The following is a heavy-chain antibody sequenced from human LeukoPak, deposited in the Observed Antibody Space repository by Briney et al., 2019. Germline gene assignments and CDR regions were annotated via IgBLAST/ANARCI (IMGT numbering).Heavy chain of an antibody. J-gene: IGHJ3*02. Sequence: GGSLRLSCAASGFTVSRKCMSWVRQAPGKGLEWVSVIYSGGSTYYADSVKGRFTISRDNSKNTLYLQMNSLRVEDTAVYYCARDISVLDAFDIWGQGTMVTVSS. CDR3: ARDISVLDAFDI. CDR2: IYSGGST. V-gene: IGHV3-53*01. D-gene: IGHD3-10*01. CDR1: GFTVSRKC.